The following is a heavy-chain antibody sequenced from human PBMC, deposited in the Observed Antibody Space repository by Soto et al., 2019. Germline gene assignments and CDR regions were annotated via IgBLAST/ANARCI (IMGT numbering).Heavy chain of an antibody. CDR3: AKSDGYSWYAVDV. J-gene: IGHJ6*02. CDR1: GFTFSSYT. Sequence: GGSLRLSCAASGFTFSSYTMNWFRQAPGKGLEWVSVITGNSDHIPYADSVKGRFTISRDNSKNTLYLHVNSLRDEDTAIYYCAKSDGYSWYAVDVWGQGTTVTVSS. CDR2: ITGNSDHI. V-gene: IGHV3-23*01. D-gene: IGHD6-13*01.